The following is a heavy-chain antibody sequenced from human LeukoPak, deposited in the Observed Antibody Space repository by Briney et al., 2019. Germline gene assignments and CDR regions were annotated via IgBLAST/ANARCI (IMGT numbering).Heavy chain of an antibody. J-gene: IGHJ3*02. D-gene: IGHD3-22*01. V-gene: IGHV3-21*01. CDR3: ARDIRYYYDSSASPGAFDI. CDR1: GFTFSSYS. Sequence: GGSLRLSCAASGFTFSSYSMNWVRQAPGKGLEWVSSISSSSSYIYYADSVKGRFTISRDNAKNSLYLQMNSLRAEDTAVYYCARDIRYYYDSSASPGAFDIWGQGTMVTVSS. CDR2: ISSSSSYI.